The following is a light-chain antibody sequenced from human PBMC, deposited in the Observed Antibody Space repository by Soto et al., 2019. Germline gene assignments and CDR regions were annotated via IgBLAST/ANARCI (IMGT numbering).Light chain of an antibody. Sequence: QSALTQPPSASGSPGQSVTISCTGTSSDVGGYNYVSWYQQHPGKAPKLMIYEGSKRPSGVSDRFSGSKSGNTASLTISGLQAEDEADYYCCSYAGNPYVFGTGTKLTVL. CDR1: SSDVGGYNY. CDR2: EGS. CDR3: CSYAGNPYV. J-gene: IGLJ1*01. V-gene: IGLV2-8*01.